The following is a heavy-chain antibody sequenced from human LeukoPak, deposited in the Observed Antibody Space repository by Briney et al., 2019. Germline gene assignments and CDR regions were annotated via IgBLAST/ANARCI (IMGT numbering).Heavy chain of an antibody. V-gene: IGHV4-59*01. Sequence: PSETLSLTCTVSGGSISSYYWSWIRQPPGKGLEWIGYIYYSGSTNYNPSLKSRVTISVDTSKNQFSLKLSSVTAADTAVYYCARESLRYFDFDLWGRGTLVTVSS. CDR1: GGSISSYY. D-gene: IGHD3-9*01. CDR2: IYYSGST. J-gene: IGHJ2*01. CDR3: ARESLRYFDFDL.